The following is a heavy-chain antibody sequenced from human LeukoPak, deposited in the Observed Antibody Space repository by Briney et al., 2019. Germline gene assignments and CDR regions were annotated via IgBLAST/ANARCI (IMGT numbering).Heavy chain of an antibody. J-gene: IGHJ6*03. V-gene: IGHV1-69*06. D-gene: IGHD6-6*01. Sequence: GASVKVSCKASASTFSTYAIHWVRQAPGQGLEWMGGIIPIFGTHYAQKFQGRVTITADKSTSTAYMELSSLRSEDTAVYFCARGASDHSSSPNRFYYYYMDVWGKGTTVTVSS. CDR1: ASTFSTYA. CDR2: IIPIFGT. CDR3: ARGASDHSSSPNRFYYYYMDV.